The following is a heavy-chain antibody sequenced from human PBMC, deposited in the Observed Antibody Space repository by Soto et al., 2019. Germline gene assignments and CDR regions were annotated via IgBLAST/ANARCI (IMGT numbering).Heavy chain of an antibody. V-gene: IGHV5-51*01. D-gene: IGHD6-19*01. J-gene: IGHJ5*02. CDR2: IYPGDSDT. CDR1: GYSFTSYW. CDR3: ARHNSSGWSLFTTINWFDP. Sequence: GESLKISCKGSGYSFTSYWIGWVRQMPGKGLEWMGIIYPGDSDTRYSPSFQGQVTISADKSISTAYLQWSSLKASDTAMYYCARHNSSGWSLFTTINWFDPWGQGTLVTVSS.